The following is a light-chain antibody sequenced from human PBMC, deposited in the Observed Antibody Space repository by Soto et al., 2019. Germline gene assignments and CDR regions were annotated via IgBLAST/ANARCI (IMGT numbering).Light chain of an antibody. CDR3: QHRMNWPLT. CDR1: QTVSSY. Sequence: EIVLTQSPATLSLSPGERATLSCRASQTVSSYLLRYQQKPGQAPRLLIYDASSRASGTPARFSGSGSETDFTLTISSLEPEDFAVYYCQHRMNWPLTFGQGTRLEIK. J-gene: IGKJ5*01. CDR2: DAS. V-gene: IGKV3-11*01.